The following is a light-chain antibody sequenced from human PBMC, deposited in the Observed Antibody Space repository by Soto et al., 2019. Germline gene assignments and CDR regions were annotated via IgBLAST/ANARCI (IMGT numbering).Light chain of an antibody. J-gene: IGLJ2*01. CDR3: TSWTTSTTMI. V-gene: IGLV2-14*03. CDR2: DVN. Sequence: QSALTQPASVSGSPGQSITISCTGTSSDIGAYNFVSWYQQHPGKAPKLMLYDVNIRPSGVSNRFSGSKSGNTASLTIYGLQAEDEADYYCTSWTTSTTMIFGGGTKVTAL. CDR1: SSDIGAYNF.